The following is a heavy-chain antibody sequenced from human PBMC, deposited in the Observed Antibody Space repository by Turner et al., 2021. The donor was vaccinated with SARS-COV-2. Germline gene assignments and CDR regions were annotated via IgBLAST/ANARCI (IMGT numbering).Heavy chain of an antibody. D-gene: IGHD3-16*02. V-gene: IGHV3-66*01. CDR1: GFTVSSNY. Sequence: EVQLVESGGGLVKPGGSLSLSCAASGFTVSSNYMSWVRQAPGKGLEWVSVIYSGGSTYYADSVKGRFTISRDNSKNTLYLQMNSLRAEDTAVYYCARVRPSLIDYFDYWGQGTLVTVSS. CDR3: ARVRPSLIDYFDY. CDR2: IYSGGST. J-gene: IGHJ4*02.